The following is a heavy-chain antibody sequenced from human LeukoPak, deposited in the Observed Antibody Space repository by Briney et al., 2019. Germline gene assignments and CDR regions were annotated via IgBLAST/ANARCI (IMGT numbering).Heavy chain of an antibody. CDR1: GGSISSGGYS. V-gene: IGHV4-30-2*01. J-gene: IGHJ6*02. CDR3: AGENGPYYYYGMDV. CDR2: IYHSGST. Sequence: SETLSLTCAVSGGSISSGGYSWSWIRQPPGKGLEWIGYIYHSGSTYYNPSLKSRVTISVDRSKNQFSLKLSSVTAADTAVYYCAGENGPYYYYGMDVWGQGTTVTVSS. D-gene: IGHD1-1*01.